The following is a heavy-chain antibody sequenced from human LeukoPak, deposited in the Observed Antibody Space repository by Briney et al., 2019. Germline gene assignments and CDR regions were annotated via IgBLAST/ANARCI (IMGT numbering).Heavy chain of an antibody. Sequence: PSQTLSLTCTVSGGSISSGSYYWSWIRQPAGKGLEWIGRIYTSGSTNYNPSLKSRVTISVDTSKNQFSLKLSSVTAADTAVYYCARDRGSGYPRDAFDIWGRGTMVTVSS. D-gene: IGHD5-12*01. V-gene: IGHV4-61*02. J-gene: IGHJ3*02. CDR2: IYTSGST. CDR1: GGSISSGSYY. CDR3: ARDRGSGYPRDAFDI.